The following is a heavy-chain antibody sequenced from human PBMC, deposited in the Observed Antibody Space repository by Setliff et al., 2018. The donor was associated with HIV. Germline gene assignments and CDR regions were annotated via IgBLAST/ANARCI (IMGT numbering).Heavy chain of an antibody. CDR3: TTGGHSYGYY. Sequence: ASVKVSCKVSGYTSTDYYMHWVQQAPGKGLEWMGLIDLKHGETRFAEKFQGRITMTADASRDTAYMELSSLSAEDTAVYYCTTGGHSYGYYWGQGTLVTVSS. CDR1: GYTSTDYY. V-gene: IGHV1-69-2*01. CDR2: IDLKHGET. J-gene: IGHJ4*02. D-gene: IGHD5-18*01.